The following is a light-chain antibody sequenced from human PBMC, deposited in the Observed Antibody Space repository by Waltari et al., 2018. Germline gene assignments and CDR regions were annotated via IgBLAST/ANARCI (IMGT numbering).Light chain of an antibody. CDR3: SSYAATNKYVL. V-gene: IGLV2-8*01. Sequence: QSALTQPPSASGSPGQSVTISCTGTSSDVGGYDHLSWYQQHPGKAPKLILYKVDKRPSGVPDRFSGSKSGNTASLTVSGLQAEDESNYYCSSYAATNKYVLFGGGTKLTVL. CDR2: KVD. CDR1: SSDVGGYDH. J-gene: IGLJ2*01.